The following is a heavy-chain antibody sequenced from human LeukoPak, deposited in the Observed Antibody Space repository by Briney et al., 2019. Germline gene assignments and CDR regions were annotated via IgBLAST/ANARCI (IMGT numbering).Heavy chain of an antibody. Sequence: SETLSLTCTVSGGSISSYYWSWIRQPPGKGLEWIGYIYYSGSTNYNPSLKSRVTISVDTTKNQFSLKLSSVTAADTAVYYCARIHTAQLWDTYAFDIWGQGTMVTVSS. CDR3: ARIHTAQLWDTYAFDI. J-gene: IGHJ3*02. D-gene: IGHD5-18*01. CDR2: IYYSGST. CDR1: GGSISSYY. V-gene: IGHV4-59*01.